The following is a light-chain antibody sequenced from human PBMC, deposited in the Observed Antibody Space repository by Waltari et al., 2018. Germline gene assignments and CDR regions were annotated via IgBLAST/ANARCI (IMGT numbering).Light chain of an antibody. V-gene: IGKV1-5*03. CDR2: KAS. Sequence: DIQMTQSPSTLSASVGDRVTITCRDSQSISTWLAWYQQKPGKAPNLLIYKASSLESGVPSRFSGSGSGTEFTLTISSLQPDDFATFYCQQYNTYVTFGPGTKVDIK. CDR3: QQYNTYVT. CDR1: QSISTW. J-gene: IGKJ3*01.